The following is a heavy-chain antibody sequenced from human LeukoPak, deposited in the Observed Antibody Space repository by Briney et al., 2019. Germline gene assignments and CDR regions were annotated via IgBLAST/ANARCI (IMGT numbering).Heavy chain of an antibody. V-gene: IGHV3-23*01. CDR3: ATASPDRGLGYFDY. J-gene: IGHJ4*02. CDR1: GFTFSSYA. Sequence: GGSLRLSCAASGFTFSSYAMSWVRQAPGKGLEWVSGISGSGGSTYYADSVKGRFTISRDNSKNTLYLQMNSLRAGDTAVYYCATASPDRGLGYFDYWGQRPLVTVSS. D-gene: IGHD6-19*01. CDR2: ISGSGGST.